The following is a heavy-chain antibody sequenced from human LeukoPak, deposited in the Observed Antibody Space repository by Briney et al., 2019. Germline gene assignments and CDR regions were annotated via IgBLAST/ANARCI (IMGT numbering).Heavy chain of an antibody. D-gene: IGHD2-2*01. CDR2: ISYDGSNK. CDR1: GFTFSSYG. V-gene: IGHV3-30*18. J-gene: IGHJ4*02. CDR3: VKDFVVVPGLVNYFDY. Sequence: GGSLRLSCAASGFTFSSYGMHWVRQAPGKGLEWVAVISYDGSNKYYADSVKGRFTISRDNSKNTLSLQMNSLRVEDTAVYYCVKDFVVVPGLVNYFDYWGQGTLVTVSS.